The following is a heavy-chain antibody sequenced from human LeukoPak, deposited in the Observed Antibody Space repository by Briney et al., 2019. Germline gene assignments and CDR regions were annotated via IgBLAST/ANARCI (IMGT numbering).Heavy chain of an antibody. D-gene: IGHD3-22*01. V-gene: IGHV1-69*01. CDR2: IIPIFGTA. Sequence: SVKVSCKASGGTFSSYAISWVRQAPGQGLEWMGGIIPIFGTAKYAQKFQGRVTITADESTSTAYMELSSLRSEDTAVYYCARDSDDSSGSQGGVAFDIWGQGTMVTVSS. J-gene: IGHJ3*02. CDR3: ARDSDDSSGSQGGVAFDI. CDR1: GGTFSSYA.